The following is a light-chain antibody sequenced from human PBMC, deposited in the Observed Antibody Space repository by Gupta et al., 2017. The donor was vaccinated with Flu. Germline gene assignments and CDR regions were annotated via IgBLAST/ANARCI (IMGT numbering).Light chain of an antibody. CDR2: DTT. Sequence: QAVVTQEPSLTVSPGGTVTLTCGSSTETVTGRHYPYWFQQKPGQAPRTRSYDTTNKLSWTPARVSGSLLGGNDAMNLSGAQADDESDYSCSLYYGGAQLFGPGTKVNVL. V-gene: IGLV7-46*01. J-gene: IGLJ1*01. CDR3: SLYYGGAQL. CDR1: TETVTGRHY.